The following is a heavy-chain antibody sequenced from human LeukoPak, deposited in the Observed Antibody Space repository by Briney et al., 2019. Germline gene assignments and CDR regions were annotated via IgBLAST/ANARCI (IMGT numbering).Heavy chain of an antibody. V-gene: IGHV1-2*02. CDR2: INPISGGT. J-gene: IGHJ4*02. CDR1: GYTFTGYY. CDR3: ARSGNGYDSWPFDY. D-gene: IGHD3-3*01. Sequence: ASVKVSCKASGYTFTGYYIHWVRQAPGQGLQWMGWINPISGGTDYAQKFQGRVTMTRDTSIRTAYMELSRLRSDDTAVYYCARSGNGYDSWPFDYWGQGTLVTVSS.